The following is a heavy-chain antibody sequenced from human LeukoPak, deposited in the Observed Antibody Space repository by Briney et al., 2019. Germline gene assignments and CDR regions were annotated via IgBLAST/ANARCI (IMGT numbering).Heavy chain of an antibody. J-gene: IGHJ4*02. Sequence: KPSETLSLTCTVSGGSISSYYWSWIRQPPGKGLEWIGYIYSSGSINYNPSPKSRVTISVDTSKNQFSLKLSSVTAADTAVYYCARSDCGGDCYWNDYWGQGTLVTVSS. CDR2: IYSSGSI. CDR1: GGSISSYY. D-gene: IGHD2-21*02. CDR3: ARSDCGGDCYWNDY. V-gene: IGHV4-59*01.